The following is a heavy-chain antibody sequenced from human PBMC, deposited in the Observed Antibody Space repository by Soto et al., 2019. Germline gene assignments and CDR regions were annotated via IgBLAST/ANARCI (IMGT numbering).Heavy chain of an antibody. Sequence: PSETLSLTCAVYGGSFSGYYWSWIRQPPGKGLEWIGEINHSGSTNYNRSLKSRVTISVDTSKNQFSLKLSCVSAADTAVYYCARGRSVWLTQYYYYYYCMDGWGQGTRGTVSS. CDR1: GGSFSGYY. J-gene: IGHJ6*01. D-gene: IGHD6-19*01. V-gene: IGHV4-34*01. CDR2: INHSGST. CDR3: ARGRSVWLTQYYYYYYCMDG.